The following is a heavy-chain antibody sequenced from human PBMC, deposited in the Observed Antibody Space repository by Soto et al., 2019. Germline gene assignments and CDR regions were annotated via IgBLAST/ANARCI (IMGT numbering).Heavy chain of an antibody. CDR2: IYYSGRT. V-gene: IGHV4-31*03. CDR1: GGSISSGGYY. CDR3: AKESSKGDQYGMDV. Sequence: SETLSLTCTVSGGSISSGGYYWSWIRQHPGKGLEWIGYIYYSGRTYYNPSLKSRVTISVDTSKNQFSLKLSSVTAADTAVYYCAKESSKGDQYGMDVWGQGTTVTVSS. D-gene: IGHD3-16*01. J-gene: IGHJ6*02.